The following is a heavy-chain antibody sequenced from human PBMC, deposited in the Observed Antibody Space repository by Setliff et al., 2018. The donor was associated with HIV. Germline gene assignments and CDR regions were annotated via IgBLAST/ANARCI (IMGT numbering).Heavy chain of an antibody. D-gene: IGHD3-22*01. CDR1: GFTFSSYG. V-gene: IGHV3-33*06. Sequence: GGSLRLSCAASGFTFSSYGMHWVRQAPGKGLEWVAVIWYDGSNKYYADSVKGRFTISRDNSKNTLYLQMNSLRAEDTAVYYCAKDLSYYDSSGPIDYWGQGTLVTRLL. J-gene: IGHJ4*02. CDR2: IWYDGSNK. CDR3: AKDLSYYDSSGPIDY.